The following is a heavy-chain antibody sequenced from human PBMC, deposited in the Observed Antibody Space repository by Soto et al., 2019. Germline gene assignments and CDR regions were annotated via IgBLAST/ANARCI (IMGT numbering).Heavy chain of an antibody. V-gene: IGHV3-30*18. CDR3: AKDGYCSSTSCYFDY. CDR2: ISYDGSNK. CDR1: GLTLSSYG. D-gene: IGHD2-2*03. Sequence: PGGSLRLSCAASGLTLSSYGMHWVRQAPGKGLEWVAVISYDGSNKYYADSVKGRLTISRDNSKNTLYLQMNSPRAEDTAVYYCAKDGYCSSTSCYFDYWGRGTLVTVSS. J-gene: IGHJ4*02.